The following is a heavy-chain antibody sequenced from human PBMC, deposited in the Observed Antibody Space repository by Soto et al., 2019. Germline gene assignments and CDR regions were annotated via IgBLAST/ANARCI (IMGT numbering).Heavy chain of an antibody. D-gene: IGHD3-10*01. Sequence: SVKVSCKASGGTFSSYAISWVRQAPGQGLEWMGGIIPIFGTANYAQKFQGRVTITADESTSTAYMELSSLRSEDTAVYYCASTYYYGSGSYYNVNYWGQGTLVTVSS. CDR2: IIPIFGTA. V-gene: IGHV1-69*13. J-gene: IGHJ4*02. CDR3: ASTYYYGSGSYYNVNY. CDR1: GGTFSSYA.